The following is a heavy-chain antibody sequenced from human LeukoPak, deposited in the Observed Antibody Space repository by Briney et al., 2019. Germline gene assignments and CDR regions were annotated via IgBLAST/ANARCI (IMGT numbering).Heavy chain of an antibody. J-gene: IGHJ6*02. CDR2: ISSSSSYI. CDR3: ARVFVSGGSYGMDV. CDR1: GFTFSSYS. Sequence: PGGSLRLSCAASGFTFSSYSMNWVRQAPGKGLEWVSSISSSSSYIYYADSVKGRFTISRDNAKNSLYLQMNSLRAEDTAVYYCARVFVSGGSYGMDVWGQGTTVTVSS. V-gene: IGHV3-21*01. D-gene: IGHD3-10*01.